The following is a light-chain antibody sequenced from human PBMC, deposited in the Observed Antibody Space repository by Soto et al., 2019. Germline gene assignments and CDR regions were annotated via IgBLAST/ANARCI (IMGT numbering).Light chain of an antibody. CDR1: QSIFWN. V-gene: IGKV3-15*01. Sequence: EIMMTQSPATLSVSPGERATLSCRASQSIFWNLAWYQQKPGQAPRLLIYSASSRVTGIPAKFSGSGSGTEFTLTISSLQSEDSAVYYCQQVNNWTYTFGQGTKLEIK. CDR2: SAS. CDR3: QQVNNWTYT. J-gene: IGKJ2*01.